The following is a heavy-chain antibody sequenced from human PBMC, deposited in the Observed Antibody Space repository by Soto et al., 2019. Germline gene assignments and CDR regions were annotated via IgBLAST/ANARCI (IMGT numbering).Heavy chain of an antibody. Sequence: EVQLLESGGGLVQPGGSPRLSCAASGFTFSSYAMSLVRQAPGKGLEWVSAISGSGGSTYYADSVKGRFTISRDNARNALYLQMNSLRAEDTAVYYCAKEPMTTVTTDKGISPAPIDYWGQGTLVTVSS. V-gene: IGHV3-23*01. CDR3: AKEPMTTVTTDKGISPAPIDY. CDR2: ISGSGGST. J-gene: IGHJ4*02. CDR1: GFTFSSYA. D-gene: IGHD4-17*01.